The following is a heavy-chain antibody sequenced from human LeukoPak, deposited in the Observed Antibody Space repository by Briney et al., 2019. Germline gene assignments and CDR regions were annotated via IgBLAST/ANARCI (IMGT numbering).Heavy chain of an antibody. CDR1: GGSFSGYY. D-gene: IGHD4-11*01. J-gene: IGHJ4*02. CDR2: IYYSGDT. Sequence: SETLSLTCAVYGGSFSGYYWSWIRQPPGKGLEWIGYIYYSGDTKYNPSLKSRVTISVDTSKNQFSLKLSSVTAADTAVYYCARHPYSNFVLDYWGQGTLVTVSS. CDR3: ARHPYSNFVLDY. V-gene: IGHV4-59*08.